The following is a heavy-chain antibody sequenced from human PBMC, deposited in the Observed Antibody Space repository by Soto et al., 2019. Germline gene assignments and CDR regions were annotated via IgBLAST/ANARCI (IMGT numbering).Heavy chain of an antibody. Sequence: RASVKVSCKASGGTFSSYAATWVRQAPGQGLEWMGGIIPLLGVTNFAQNFQGRVTITADKSTSTAYMELSSLTSEDTAFYYCAGGVPLYGGKFYFDSWGQGTLVTVSS. J-gene: IGHJ4*02. D-gene: IGHD3-16*01. CDR1: GGTFSSYA. CDR2: IIPLLGVT. V-gene: IGHV1-69*10. CDR3: AGGVPLYGGKFYFDS.